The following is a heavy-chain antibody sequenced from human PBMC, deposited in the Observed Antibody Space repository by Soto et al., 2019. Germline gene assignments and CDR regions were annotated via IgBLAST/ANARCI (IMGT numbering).Heavy chain of an antibody. CDR1: GFPFSSYW. V-gene: IGHV3-74*01. Sequence: EVQLVESGGGLVHPGGSRRLSWEPHGFPFSSYWCNWCRQSPGRGLWWVSRITRYGSSTSYADYGKGRFTISRDNAKNTLYLQMNRLRAEDTAVYYCASWGAAADWGQGTLVTVSS. D-gene: IGHD6-13*01. CDR2: ITRYGSST. J-gene: IGHJ4*02. CDR3: ASWGAAAD.